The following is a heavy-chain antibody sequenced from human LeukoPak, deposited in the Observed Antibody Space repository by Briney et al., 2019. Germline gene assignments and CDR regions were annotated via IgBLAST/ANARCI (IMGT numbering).Heavy chain of an antibody. Sequence: SETLSLTCTVSGGSISSYYWSWIRQPPGRGLEWIGYIYYSGSTNYNPSLKSRVTISVDTSKNQFSLKLSSVTAADTAVYYCARGGRSKFDWFPAGAFDIWGQGTMVTVSS. V-gene: IGHV4-59*01. CDR2: IYYSGST. CDR1: GGSISSYY. D-gene: IGHD3-9*01. J-gene: IGHJ3*02. CDR3: ARGGRSKFDWFPAGAFDI.